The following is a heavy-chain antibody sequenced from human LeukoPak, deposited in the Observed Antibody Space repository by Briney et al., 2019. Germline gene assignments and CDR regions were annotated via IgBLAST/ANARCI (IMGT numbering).Heavy chain of an antibody. D-gene: IGHD4-17*01. CDR1: GLTFSSYG. Sequence: RGSLRLSCAASGLTFSSYGMHWVRQAPGKGLEWVAVIWYDGSNKYYADSVKGRFTISRDNSKNTLYLQMNSLRAEDTAVYYCARDLGGDYGGFDYWGQGTLVTVSS. CDR2: IWYDGSNK. J-gene: IGHJ4*02. V-gene: IGHV3-33*01. CDR3: ARDLGGDYGGFDY.